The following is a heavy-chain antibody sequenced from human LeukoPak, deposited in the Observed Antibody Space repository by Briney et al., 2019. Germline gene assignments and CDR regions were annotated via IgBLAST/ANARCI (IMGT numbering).Heavy chain of an antibody. CDR2: IYYRGGT. CDR1: GGSISGYY. V-gene: IGHV4-59*01. J-gene: IGHJ4*02. Sequence: SETLSLTCTVSGGSISGYYWSWIRQPPGKGPEWIGYIYYRGGTNYIPSLESRVTMSVDTSKNQFSLKLSSVTAADTAVYYCARYSHRTAVVTPDFDYWGQGALVTVSS. D-gene: IGHD4-23*01. CDR3: ARYSHRTAVVTPDFDY.